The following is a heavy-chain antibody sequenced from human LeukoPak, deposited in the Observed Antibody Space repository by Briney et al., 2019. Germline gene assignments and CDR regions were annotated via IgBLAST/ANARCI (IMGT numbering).Heavy chain of an antibody. CDR2: ISSSSSYI. Sequence: GGSLRLSCAASGSNFGNYYVSWVRQAPGKGLEWVSSISSSSSYIYYADSVKGRFTISRDNAKNSLYLQMNSLRAEDTAVYYCARALFSGSYPRYFDYWGQGTLVTVSS. J-gene: IGHJ4*02. CDR1: GSNFGNYY. D-gene: IGHD1-26*01. V-gene: IGHV3-21*06. CDR3: ARALFSGSYPRYFDY.